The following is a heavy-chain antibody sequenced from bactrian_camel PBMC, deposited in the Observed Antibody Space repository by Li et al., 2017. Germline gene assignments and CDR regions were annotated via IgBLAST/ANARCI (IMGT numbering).Heavy chain of an antibody. D-gene: IGHD3*01. CDR1: LSLHSNYF. CDR3: ATAPGLKY. CDR2: LDGDGST. Sequence: HVQLVESGGDSVQAGGSLRLSCETSLSLHSNYFIAWFRQTPGKEREEVARLDGDGSTIYADSVKGRFTISRDNAKHTLSLQMNGLKPEDTATYYCATAPGLKYRGQGTQVTVS. J-gene: IGHJ4*01. V-gene: IGHV3S53*01.